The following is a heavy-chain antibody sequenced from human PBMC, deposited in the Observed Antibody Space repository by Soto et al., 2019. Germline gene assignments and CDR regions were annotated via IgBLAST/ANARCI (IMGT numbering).Heavy chain of an antibody. CDR1: GFTFSYYA. CDR3: AKSVGGTHYYYGMDV. D-gene: IGHD3-10*01. CDR2: ISGSEST. V-gene: IGHV3-23*01. Sequence: GGSLRLSCAASGFTFSYYAMSWVRQAPGKGLEWVSGISGSESTFYADSVKGRFTISRYNSNDTLYLQMNSLRAEDTAVYFCAKSVGGTHYYYGMDVWGQGTTVTVSS. J-gene: IGHJ6*02.